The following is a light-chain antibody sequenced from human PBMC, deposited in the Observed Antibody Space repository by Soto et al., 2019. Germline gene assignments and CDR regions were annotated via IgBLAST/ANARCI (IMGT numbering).Light chain of an antibody. V-gene: IGKV1-9*01. CDR3: QQVNSYPLT. CDR1: QDISNY. Sequence: DIQLTQSPSFLSASVGDRVTITCRASQDISNYLAWYQQKPGKAPKFLIYGTSTLQSGVPSRFNGSGSGTEFPLTISSLQPEDFATYYCQQVNSYPLTFGGGTKVDIK. CDR2: GTS. J-gene: IGKJ4*01.